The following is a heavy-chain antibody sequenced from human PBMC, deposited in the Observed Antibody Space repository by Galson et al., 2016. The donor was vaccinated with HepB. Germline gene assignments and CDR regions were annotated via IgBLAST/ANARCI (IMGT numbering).Heavy chain of an antibody. CDR3: VNRAEISGRDNGFQY. Sequence: SLRLSCAGSGFTFSTYAMSWVRQAPGKGLEWVSGISHDSGSEFYGDSVKGRVTIYRDNSKNTVYLELNSLTAEDTAIYYAVNRAEISGRDNGFQYWGRGTLVTVSP. V-gene: IGHV3-23*01. CDR1: GFTFSTYA. D-gene: IGHD5-12*01. J-gene: IGHJ4*02. CDR2: ISHDSGSE.